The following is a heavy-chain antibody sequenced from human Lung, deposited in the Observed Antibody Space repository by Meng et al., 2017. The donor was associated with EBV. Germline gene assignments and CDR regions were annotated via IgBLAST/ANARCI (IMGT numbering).Heavy chain of an antibody. Sequence: QEQRLGWGQDLVNPSQTFSRTCTVSGGSTSSGGHYWSWIRQHPGKSLEWIGYIYYSGSTYYNPSLKSLVSISVDTSNNQFSLKLSSVTAADTAVYYCARAVDTGYFDYWGQGTLVTVSS. CDR3: ARAVDTGYFDY. V-gene: IGHV4-31*01. D-gene: IGHD5-18*01. CDR1: GGSTSSGGHY. CDR2: IYYSGST. J-gene: IGHJ4*02.